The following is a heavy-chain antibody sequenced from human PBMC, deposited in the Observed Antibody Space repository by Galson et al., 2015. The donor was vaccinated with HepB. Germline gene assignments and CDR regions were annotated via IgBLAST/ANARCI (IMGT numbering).Heavy chain of an antibody. D-gene: IGHD3-16*02. J-gene: IGHJ6*02. CDR1: GFTFGDCG. CDR2: IRSKAYGGTI. CDR3: TYGLKPSYHSYGMDV. Sequence: SLRLSCAASGFTFGDCGMSWVRQAPGKGLEWVSFIRSKAYGGTIDYAASVKGRFTISRDDSKSIAYLQMNSLKSEDTAIYYCTYGLKPSYHSYGMDVWGQGTPVTVSS. V-gene: IGHV3-49*04.